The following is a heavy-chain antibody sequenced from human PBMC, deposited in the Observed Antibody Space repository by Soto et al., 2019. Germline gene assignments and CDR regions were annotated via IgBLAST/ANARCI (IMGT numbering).Heavy chain of an antibody. Sequence: GSLRLSCAASGFTFSTYTMNWVRQAPGKGLEWVSYISSSSSTIYYADSVKGRFTISRDNAKNSLYLQMNSLRDEDTAVYYCARPQSTNLVHGMDVWGQGTTVTVSS. J-gene: IGHJ6*02. CDR3: ARPQSTNLVHGMDV. D-gene: IGHD6-6*01. CDR2: ISSSSSTI. CDR1: GFTFSTYT. V-gene: IGHV3-48*02.